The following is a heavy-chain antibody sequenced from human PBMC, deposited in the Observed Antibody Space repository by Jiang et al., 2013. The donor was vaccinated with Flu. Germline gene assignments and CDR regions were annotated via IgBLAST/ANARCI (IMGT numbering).Heavy chain of an antibody. V-gene: IGHV3-23*01. CDR3: AGSPAGLYGYFGQ. Sequence: VQLLESGGGLVQPGGSLRLSCAASGFTFSTNSMYWVRQAPGKGLKWVSTISTTGDDTHYADSVKGRFTISRDNSRNTLSLQMNSLRAEDTAVYYCAGSPAGLYGYFGQWGQGTLVTV. J-gene: IGHJ4*02. CDR1: GFTFSTNS. CDR2: ISTTGDDT. D-gene: IGHD2-2*02.